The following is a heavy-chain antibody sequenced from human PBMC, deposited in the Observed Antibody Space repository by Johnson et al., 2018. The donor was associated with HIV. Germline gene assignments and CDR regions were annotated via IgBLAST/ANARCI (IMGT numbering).Heavy chain of an antibody. CDR1: GFTFSNYA. V-gene: IGHV3-71*02. CDR3: AKDFLTHGAFDI. D-gene: IGHD2/OR15-2a*01. J-gene: IGHJ3*02. CDR2: IRRNVYGGTI. Sequence: VQLVESGGGVVQPGRSLRLSCAASGFTFSNYAMHWVRQAPGKGLEWVRFIRRNVYGGTIENAASLKGRFTISRDDSKSIAYLQMNSLRAEDTAVYYCAKDFLTHGAFDIWGQGTMVTVSS.